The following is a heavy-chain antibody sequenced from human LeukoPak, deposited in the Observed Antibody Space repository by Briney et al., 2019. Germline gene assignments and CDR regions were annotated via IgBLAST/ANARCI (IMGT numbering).Heavy chain of an antibody. Sequence: GGSLRLSCAASGFTFSTYTMNWVRQAPGKGLEWVSSISSSSTYIYYADSVKGRFTISRDNSKNTLNLQMNSLRAEDTAVYYCVKDRTGTYTLDYWGQGTLVTVSS. D-gene: IGHD3-10*01. V-gene: IGHV3-21*01. CDR2: ISSSSTYI. CDR1: GFTFSTYT. CDR3: VKDRTGTYTLDY. J-gene: IGHJ4*02.